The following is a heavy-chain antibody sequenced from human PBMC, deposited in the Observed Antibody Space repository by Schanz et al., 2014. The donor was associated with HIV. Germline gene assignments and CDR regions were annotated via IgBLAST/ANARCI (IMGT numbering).Heavy chain of an antibody. CDR3: ACECDYGGNSCFDY. D-gene: IGHD4-17*01. CDR1: GFTFSNYA. V-gene: IGHV3-23*01. J-gene: IGHJ4*02. CDR2: ISGSGDST. Sequence: EVQLLESGGGVVQPGTSLRLSCAASGFTFSNYAMTWVRQAPGKGLEWVSAISGSGDSTYYTDSVKGRFTISRDNSKNTLYLQMNSLRAEDTALYYCACECDYGGNSCFDYWGQGTLVTVSS.